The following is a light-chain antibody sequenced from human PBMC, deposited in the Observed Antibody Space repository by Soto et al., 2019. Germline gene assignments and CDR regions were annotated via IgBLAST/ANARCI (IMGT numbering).Light chain of an antibody. J-gene: IGKJ4*02. CDR3: QQYNSYSG. CDR2: KAS. V-gene: IGKV1-5*03. Sequence: DIQMTQSPSTLSASVGDRVTITCRASQSISSWLAWYQQKPGKAPKLLIYKASSLESGVPSRFSGSGSGTEFTLTSISLQPDDFATYYCQQYNSYSGFGGGTQVEIK. CDR1: QSISSW.